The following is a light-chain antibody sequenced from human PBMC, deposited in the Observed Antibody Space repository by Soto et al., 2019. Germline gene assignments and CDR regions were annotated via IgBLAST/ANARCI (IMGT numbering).Light chain of an antibody. V-gene: IGLV2-14*03. CDR2: DVS. J-gene: IGLJ2*01. CDR3: GSYTSSRTLV. CDR1: SSDIGGYDY. Sequence: QSALTQPASVSGSPGQSITISCAGTSSDIGGYDYVSWYQQHPGKAPQLMIYDVSNRPPGVSNRFSGSKSGNTASLTISGLKDEDEDDYYCGSYTSSRTLVFGGGTQLTVL.